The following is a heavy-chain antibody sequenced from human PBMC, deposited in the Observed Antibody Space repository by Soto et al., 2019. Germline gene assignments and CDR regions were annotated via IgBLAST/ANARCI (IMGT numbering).Heavy chain of an antibody. Sequence: PGGSLRLSCAASGFTFSSYGMHWVRQAPGKGLEWVAVISYDGSNKYYADFVKGRFTISRDNSKNTLYLQMNSLRAEDTAVYYCAKDSPGYCSGGSCYSGYFDYWGQGTLVTVSS. D-gene: IGHD2-15*01. CDR2: ISYDGSNK. CDR3: AKDSPGYCSGGSCYSGYFDY. V-gene: IGHV3-30*18. CDR1: GFTFSSYG. J-gene: IGHJ4*02.